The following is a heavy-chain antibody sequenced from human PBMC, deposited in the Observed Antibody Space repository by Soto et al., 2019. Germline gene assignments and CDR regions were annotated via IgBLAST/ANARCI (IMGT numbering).Heavy chain of an antibody. V-gene: IGHV1-69*06. CDR1: GGTFKSYG. D-gene: IGHD3-10*01. J-gene: IGHJ4*02. Sequence: ASVKVSCKASGGTFKSYGISWVRQAPGQGLDWMGVIIPLYGTVNYAQKFQGRVSITADKSTSTAYMDLSSLRSDDTAVYYCARVRVIRRVLPSHFGLWCQGPLVTVPS. CDR3: ARVRVIRRVLPSHFGL. CDR2: IIPLYGTV.